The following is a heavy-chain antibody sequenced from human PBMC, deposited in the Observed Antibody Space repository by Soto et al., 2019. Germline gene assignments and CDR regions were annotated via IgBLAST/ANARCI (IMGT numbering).Heavy chain of an antibody. Sequence: EMQLLESGGGLVQPGGSLKLSFAASGFTFSNYAMGWVGQAPGKGLEGVSTISGRGGNTYYADSVKGRFTISRDNSRNTLYLQMDSLRVEDSAVYSCAKAGCSGGTCYLYYFDYWGQGALVTVSS. CDR1: GFTFSNYA. CDR3: AKAGCSGGTCYLYYFDY. D-gene: IGHD2-15*01. CDR2: ISGRGGNT. J-gene: IGHJ4*02. V-gene: IGHV3-23*01.